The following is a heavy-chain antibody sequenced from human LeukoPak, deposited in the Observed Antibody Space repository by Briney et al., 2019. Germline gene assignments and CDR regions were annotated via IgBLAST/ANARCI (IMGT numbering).Heavy chain of an antibody. Sequence: PGGSLRLSCAASGFTFSSYAMSWVRQAPGKGLEWIGEIYHSGSTNYNPSLKSRVTISVDKSKNQFSLKLSSVTAADTAVYYCARNSIRFGKDVWGQGTTVTVSS. CDR1: GFTFSSYAM. J-gene: IGHJ6*02. CDR2: IYHSGST. D-gene: IGHD3-3*02. CDR3: ARNSIRFGKDV. V-gene: IGHV4-4*02.